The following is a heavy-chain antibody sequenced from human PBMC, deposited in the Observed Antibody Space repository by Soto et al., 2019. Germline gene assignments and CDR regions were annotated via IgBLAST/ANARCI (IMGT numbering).Heavy chain of an antibody. Sequence: ASVKVSCKASGYTFTSYGISWVRQAPGQGLEWMGWISAYNGNTNYAQKLQGRVTMTTDTSTSTAYMELRSLRSDDTAVYYCGRGVVVPAAMKGYYYYYGMDVWGQGTTVTVSS. CDR1: GYTFTSYG. CDR3: GRGVVVPAAMKGYYYYYGMDV. CDR2: ISAYNGNT. D-gene: IGHD2-2*01. J-gene: IGHJ6*02. V-gene: IGHV1-18*01.